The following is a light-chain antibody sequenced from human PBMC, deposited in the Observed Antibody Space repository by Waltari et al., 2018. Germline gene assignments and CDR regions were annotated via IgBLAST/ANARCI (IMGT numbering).Light chain of an antibody. J-gene: IGKJ5*01. V-gene: IGKV1D-13*01. CDR3: QQFNNYVIT. CDR1: QGIRDA. CDR2: DGS. Sequence: ALQLTQSPSSLSASVGDRVTITCRASQGIRDALVWYQQKPGKPPKLLIYDGSTLDRGVPSRFSCSGSGTDFTLTISSLQPEDFASYYCQQFNNYVITFGQGTRLDIK.